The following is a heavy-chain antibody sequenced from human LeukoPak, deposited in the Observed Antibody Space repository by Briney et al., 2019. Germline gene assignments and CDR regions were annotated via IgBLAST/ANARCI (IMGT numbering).Heavy chain of an antibody. CDR1: GFTFSSYG. D-gene: IGHD3-10*01. V-gene: IGHV3-30*02. CDR2: IRYDGSNK. CDR3: AKDFTMVRGAAPALDY. Sequence: PGGSLRLSCAASGFTFSSYGMHWVRQAPGKGLEWVAFIRYDGSNKYYADSVKGRFTISRDNSKNTLYLQMNSLRAEDTAVCYCAKDFTMVRGAAPALDYWGQGTLVTVSS. J-gene: IGHJ4*02.